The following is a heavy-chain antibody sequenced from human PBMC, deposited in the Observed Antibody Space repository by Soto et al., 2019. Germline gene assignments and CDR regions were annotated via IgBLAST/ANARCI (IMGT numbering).Heavy chain of an antibody. CDR2: IYYSGST. V-gene: IGHV4-31*03. Sequence: QVQLQESGPGLVKPSQTLSLTCTVSGGSISSGGYYWSWIRQHPGKGLEWIGYIYYSGSTYYNPSLKSRVTTSVDTSKNQFSLKLSSVTAADTAVYYCARDRGSGSYSYYFDYWGQGTLVTVSS. CDR3: ARDRGSGSYSYYFDY. CDR1: GGSISSGGYY. J-gene: IGHJ4*02. D-gene: IGHD1-26*01.